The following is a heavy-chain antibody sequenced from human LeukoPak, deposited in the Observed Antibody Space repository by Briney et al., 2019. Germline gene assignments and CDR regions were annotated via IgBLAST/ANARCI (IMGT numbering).Heavy chain of an antibody. CDR2: ISAYNGNT. CDR1: GYTLTSYG. Sequence: VASVKVSCKASGYTLTSYGISWVRQAPGQGLEWMGWISAYNGNTNYAQKLQGRVTMTTDTSTSTAYMELRSLRSDDTAFYYCARDYSSGWYAFDYWGQGTLVTVSS. V-gene: IGHV1-18*01. D-gene: IGHD6-19*01. CDR3: ARDYSSGWYAFDY. J-gene: IGHJ4*02.